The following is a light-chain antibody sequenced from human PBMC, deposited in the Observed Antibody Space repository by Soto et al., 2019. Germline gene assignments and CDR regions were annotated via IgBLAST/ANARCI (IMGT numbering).Light chain of an antibody. Sequence: EIVLTQSPGTLSLSPGERATLSCRASQSVSSSYLAWYRQKPGQAPTLLIYGASSRATGIPDRFSGSGSGTDFTLTISRLEPEDFAVYYCQQYGTSPRTFGQGTKLEIK. CDR2: GAS. V-gene: IGKV3-20*01. CDR1: QSVSSSY. CDR3: QQYGTSPRT. J-gene: IGKJ2*02.